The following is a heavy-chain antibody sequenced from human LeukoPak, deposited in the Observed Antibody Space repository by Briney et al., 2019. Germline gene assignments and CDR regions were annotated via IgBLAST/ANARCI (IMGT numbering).Heavy chain of an antibody. CDR2: IYYSGST. CDR3: AREDPAFDI. CDR1: GGSISSYY. J-gene: IGHJ3*02. Sequence: PSETLSLTCTVSGGSISSYYWSWIRQPPGKGLEWIGYIYYSGSTNYNPSLKSRVTISVDTSKNQFSLKLSSVTAADTAVHYCAREDPAFDIWGQGTMVTVSS. V-gene: IGHV4-59*01.